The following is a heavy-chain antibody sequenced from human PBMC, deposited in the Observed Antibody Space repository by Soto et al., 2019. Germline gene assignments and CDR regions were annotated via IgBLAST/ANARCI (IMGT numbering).Heavy chain of an antibody. D-gene: IGHD3-10*01. V-gene: IGHV3-23*01. CDR3: AKEIEGYGSGGMDV. Sequence: PGGSLRLSCAASGFTFSSYAMSWVRQAPGKGLEWVSAISGSGGSTYYADSVKGRFTISRDNSKSTLYLQMNSLRAEDTAVYYCAKEIEGYGSGGMDVWGQGTTVTVSS. CDR1: GFTFSSYA. J-gene: IGHJ6*02. CDR2: ISGSGGST.